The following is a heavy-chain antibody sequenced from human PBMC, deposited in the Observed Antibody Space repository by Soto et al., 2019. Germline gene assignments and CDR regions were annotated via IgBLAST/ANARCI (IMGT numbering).Heavy chain of an antibody. CDR3: ARESAAGTFAGNWFDP. J-gene: IGHJ5*02. D-gene: IGHD6-13*01. Sequence: SVKVSCKASGGIFSSYAISWVRQAPGQGLEWMGGIIPIFGTANYAQKFQGRVTITADESTSTAYMELSSLRSEDTAVYYCARESAAGTFAGNWFDPWGQGTLVTVSS. CDR2: IIPIFGTA. V-gene: IGHV1-69*13. CDR1: GGIFSSYA.